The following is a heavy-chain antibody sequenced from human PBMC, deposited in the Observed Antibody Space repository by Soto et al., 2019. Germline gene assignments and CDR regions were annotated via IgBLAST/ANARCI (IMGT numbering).Heavy chain of an antibody. Sequence: VKVSCKASGYTFTSYDISWVRQAPGQGLEWMGWISTYNGNTNYAQKLQGRVTMTTDTSTSTAYMELRSLRSDDTAVYYCARGFRVAATRWWFDPWGQGTLVT. J-gene: IGHJ5*02. CDR3: ARGFRVAATRWWFDP. V-gene: IGHV1-18*01. CDR1: GYTFTSYD. D-gene: IGHD2-15*01. CDR2: ISTYNGNT.